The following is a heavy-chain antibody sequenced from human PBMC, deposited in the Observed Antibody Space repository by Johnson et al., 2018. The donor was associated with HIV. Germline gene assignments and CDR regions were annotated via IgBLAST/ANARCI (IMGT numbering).Heavy chain of an antibody. CDR1: ALTFRSYA. Sequence: VQPVESGGGLVQPGGSLRLSCAASALTFRSYAMSCVRQAPGTGLEWVSYFSSSGSTMYYADSVKGRFTISRDNAKNSLYLQRNSLRAEDTAVYYCARDSSSWRPSGAFDIWGQGTMVTVSS. CDR2: FSSSGSTM. D-gene: IGHD6-13*01. CDR3: ARDSSSWRPSGAFDI. V-gene: IGHV3-48*04. J-gene: IGHJ3*02.